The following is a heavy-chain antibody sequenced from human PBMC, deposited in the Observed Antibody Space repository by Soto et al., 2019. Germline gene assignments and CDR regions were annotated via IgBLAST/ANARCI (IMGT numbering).Heavy chain of an antibody. CDR3: ARERQQWLPVTYYFDY. CDR2: IYTSGST. D-gene: IGHD6-19*01. J-gene: IGHJ4*02. Sequence: SETLSLTCIVSGGSISSYYWNWIRQPAGKGLEWIGRIYTSGSTNYNPSLKSRVTMSVDTSKNQFSLELSSVTAADTAVYYCARERQQWLPVTYYFDYWGQGTLVTVSS. V-gene: IGHV4-4*07. CDR1: GGSISSYY.